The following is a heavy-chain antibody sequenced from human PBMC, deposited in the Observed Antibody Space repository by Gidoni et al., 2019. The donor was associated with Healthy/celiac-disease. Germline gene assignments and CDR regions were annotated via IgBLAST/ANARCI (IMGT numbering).Heavy chain of an antibody. Sequence: QVQLVESGGGVVQTGRSLRLSCAASGFTFSSYGMHWVRQAPGKGLEWVAVISYDGSNKYYADSVKGRFTISRDNSKNTLYLQMNSLRAEDTAVYYCAKDRRVAARGKEFDPWGQGTLVTVSS. CDR1: GFTFSSYG. CDR2: ISYDGSNK. J-gene: IGHJ5*02. CDR3: AKDRRVAARGKEFDP. V-gene: IGHV3-30*18. D-gene: IGHD6-13*01.